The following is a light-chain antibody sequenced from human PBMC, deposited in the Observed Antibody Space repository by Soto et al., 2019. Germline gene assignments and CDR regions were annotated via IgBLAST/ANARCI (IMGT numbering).Light chain of an antibody. CDR2: DVS. CDR1: SSDVGGYNY. J-gene: IGLJ1*01. Sequence: QSVLTQPPSASGSPGQSVTISCTGTSSDVGGYNYVSWYQQHPGKAPKLMIYDVSKRPSGVPDRFSGSKSGNTASLTVSGLQAVDEADYYCSSYAGSNVFGTGTKVTVL. CDR3: SSYAGSNV. V-gene: IGLV2-8*01.